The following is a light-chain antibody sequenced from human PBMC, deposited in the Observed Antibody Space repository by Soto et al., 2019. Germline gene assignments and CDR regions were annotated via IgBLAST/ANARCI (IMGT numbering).Light chain of an antibody. Sequence: DIQMTQSPSSLSASVGDRVTITCRASQGISNYIAWYQQKPGKAPKLLIYAASTLQSGVPSRFSGSGSGTDFTLTIHSLQPEDVATYYCQKYSSVPLFGPGTKVDIK. CDR2: AAS. CDR1: QGISNY. J-gene: IGKJ3*01. V-gene: IGKV1-27*01. CDR3: QKYSSVPL.